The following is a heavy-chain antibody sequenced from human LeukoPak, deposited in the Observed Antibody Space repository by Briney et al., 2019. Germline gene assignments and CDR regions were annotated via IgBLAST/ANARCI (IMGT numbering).Heavy chain of an antibody. D-gene: IGHD3-9*01. CDR2: ISWNSGSI. V-gene: IGHV3-9*01. Sequence: GRSLRLSCAASGFTFDDYAMHWVRQAPGKGLEWVSGISWNSGSIGYADSVKGRFTISRDNAKNSLYLQMNSLRAEDTALYYCAKSPYYDILTGYFGFDPWGQGILVTVSS. J-gene: IGHJ5*02. CDR3: AKSPYYDILTGYFGFDP. CDR1: GFTFDDYA.